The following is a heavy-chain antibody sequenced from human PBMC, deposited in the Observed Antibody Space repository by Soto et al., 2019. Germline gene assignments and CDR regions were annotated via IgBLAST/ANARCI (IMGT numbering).Heavy chain of an antibody. Sequence: EVQLVESGGGLVKSGGSLRLSCAASGFTFSSYSMNWVRQAPGKGLEWVSSISSSSSYIYYADSVKGRFTISRDNAKNSLYLQMNSLRAEDTAVYYCARDVDTAMVPFDYWGQGTLVTVSS. J-gene: IGHJ4*02. D-gene: IGHD5-18*01. V-gene: IGHV3-21*01. CDR1: GFTFSSYS. CDR2: ISSSSSYI. CDR3: ARDVDTAMVPFDY.